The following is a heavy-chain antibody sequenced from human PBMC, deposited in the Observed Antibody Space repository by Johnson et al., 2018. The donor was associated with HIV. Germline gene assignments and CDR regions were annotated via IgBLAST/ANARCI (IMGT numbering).Heavy chain of an antibody. CDR3: ARDFESAAGI. Sequence: QVQLVESGGGLAKPAWSPRLSCAASQFTFSSYYVRCVRQAPGKGLEWVAVISYDGGNKYYADSVKGRFTISRDNSKNTLYLQMNSLRAEDTAVYYCARDFESAAGIWGQGTMVTVSS. CDR1: QFTFSSYY. J-gene: IGHJ3*02. CDR2: ISYDGGNK. D-gene: IGHD6-13*01. V-gene: IGHV3-30*14.